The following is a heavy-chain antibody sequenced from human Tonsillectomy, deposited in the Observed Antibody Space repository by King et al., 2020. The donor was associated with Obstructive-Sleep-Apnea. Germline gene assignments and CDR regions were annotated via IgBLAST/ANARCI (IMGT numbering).Heavy chain of an antibody. V-gene: IGHV4-39*01. J-gene: IGHJ4*02. CDR1: GGSISSSSHY. CDR3: VDGSLLLLFDD. CDR2: AYYGGST. Sequence: QLQESGPGLVKPSETLSLNCTVSGGSISSSSHYWGWIRQPPGKGLEWIGSAYYGGSTYYIPSLKSRVTISLDTSKNQFSLKLNSVTAAATAVFYCVDGSLLLLFDDWGQGTLVTVSS. D-gene: IGHD3-22*01.